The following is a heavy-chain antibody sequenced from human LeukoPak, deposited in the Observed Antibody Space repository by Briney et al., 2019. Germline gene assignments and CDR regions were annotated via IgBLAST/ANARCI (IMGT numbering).Heavy chain of an antibody. Sequence: GGSLRLSCAASGFTFNTYGMHWVRQAPGKGLEWVAVISYDGSYKYYADSVKGRFTISRDNAKNSLYLQMNSLRVEDTAVYYCARDYYVSGRLGYVDYWGQGALVTVSS. CDR2: ISYDGSYK. V-gene: IGHV3-30*03. CDR3: ARDYYVSGRLGYVDY. CDR1: GFTFNTYG. D-gene: IGHD3-10*01. J-gene: IGHJ4*02.